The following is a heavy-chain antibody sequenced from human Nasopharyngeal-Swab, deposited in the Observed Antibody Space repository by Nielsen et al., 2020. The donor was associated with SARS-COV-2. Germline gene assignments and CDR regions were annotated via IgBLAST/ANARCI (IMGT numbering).Heavy chain of an antibody. V-gene: IGHV1-58*01. CDR1: GFTFTSSA. CDR3: AADQGVQGARGDY. CDR2: IVVGSGNT. Sequence: SVKVSCKDSGFTFTSSAVQWVRQARGQRLEWIGWIVVGSGNTNYAQKFQERVTITRDMSTSTAYMELSSLRSEDTAVYYCAADQGVQGARGDYWGQGTLVTVSS. J-gene: IGHJ4*02. D-gene: IGHD3-10*01.